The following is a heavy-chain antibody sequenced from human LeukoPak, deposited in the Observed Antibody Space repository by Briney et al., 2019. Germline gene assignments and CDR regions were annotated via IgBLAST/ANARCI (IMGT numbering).Heavy chain of an antibody. J-gene: IGHJ5*02. CDR2: IYYSGST. Sequence: SETLSLTCTVSGGSISSSNYYWGWIRQPPGKGLEWIGSIYYSGSTYYNPSLKSRVTISVDTSKNQFSLKLSSVTGADTAVYYCARNQGYYKNWFDPWGQGTLVTVSS. V-gene: IGHV4-39*01. D-gene: IGHD1-26*01. CDR1: GGSISSSNYY. CDR3: ARNQGYYKNWFDP.